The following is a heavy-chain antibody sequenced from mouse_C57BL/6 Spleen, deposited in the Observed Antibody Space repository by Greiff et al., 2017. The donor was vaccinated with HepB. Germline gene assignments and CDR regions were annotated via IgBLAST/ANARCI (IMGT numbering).Heavy chain of an antibody. Sequence: VQLKESGPGLVKPSQSLSLTCSVTGYSITSGYYWNWIRQFPGNKLEWMGYISYDGSNNYNPSLKNRISITRDTSKNQFFLKLNSVTTEDTATYYCARGKTGLGRFAYWGQGTLVTVSA. CDR3: ARGKTGLGRFAY. CDR2: ISYDGSN. V-gene: IGHV3-6*01. J-gene: IGHJ3*01. D-gene: IGHD4-1*01. CDR1: GYSITSGYY.